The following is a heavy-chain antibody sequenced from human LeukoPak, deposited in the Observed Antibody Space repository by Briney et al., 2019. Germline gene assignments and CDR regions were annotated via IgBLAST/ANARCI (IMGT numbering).Heavy chain of an antibody. Sequence: PGGSLRLSCAASGFTFSSYWMSWVRQAPGKGLEWVANIKQDGSEKYYVDSVKSRFTISRDNAKNSLYLQMNSLRAEDTAVYYCARGGIVGATGWFDPWGQGTLVTVSS. J-gene: IGHJ5*02. D-gene: IGHD1-26*01. CDR2: IKQDGSEK. CDR1: GFTFSSYW. CDR3: ARGGIVGATGWFDP. V-gene: IGHV3-7*01.